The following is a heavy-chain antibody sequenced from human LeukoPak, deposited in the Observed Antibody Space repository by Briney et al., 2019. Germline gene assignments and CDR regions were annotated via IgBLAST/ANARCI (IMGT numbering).Heavy chain of an antibody. CDR1: GGSISSSNYY. CDR2: IHYSGST. Sequence: SETLSLTCTVSGGSISSSNYYWDWIRQPPGKGLEWTGNIHYSGSTYYNPSLKSRVTISVDTSKNQFFLKVTSMTAADTAVYFCARHPIAAAGRPDWGLGTLVTVAS. J-gene: IGHJ1*01. CDR3: ARHPIAAAGRPD. V-gene: IGHV4-39*01. D-gene: IGHD6-13*01.